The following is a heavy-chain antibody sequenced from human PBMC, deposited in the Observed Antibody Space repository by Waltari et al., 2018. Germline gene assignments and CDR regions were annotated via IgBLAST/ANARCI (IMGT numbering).Heavy chain of an antibody. CDR3: ATISSVAIH. CDR1: GFTFSSND. CDR2: ISSTGDT. V-gene: IGHV3-13*01. Sequence: EVQLVESGGVLVQPGGSLRLSCAASGFTFSSNDMQWVRQATGKGLEWVSAISSTGDTYYAASVRGRFTISRENAQRSVYLQMNSLRAGDTALYYCATISSVAIHWGQGTTVTVSS. J-gene: IGHJ6*02. D-gene: IGHD2-15*01.